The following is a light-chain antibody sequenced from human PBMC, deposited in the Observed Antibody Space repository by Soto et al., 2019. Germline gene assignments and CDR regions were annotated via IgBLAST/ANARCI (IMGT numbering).Light chain of an antibody. Sequence: DIQMTQSPSSLSASIGDRVTITCRASQRISSYLNWYQQKPGTAPTALINCASNLQSGVPSRFSGSGSGTDFTLTISSLQPEDFATYYYQQSYSTPPAFGGVTKMEIK. CDR3: QQSYSTPPA. V-gene: IGKV1-39*01. J-gene: IGKJ4*01. CDR2: CAS. CDR1: QRISSY.